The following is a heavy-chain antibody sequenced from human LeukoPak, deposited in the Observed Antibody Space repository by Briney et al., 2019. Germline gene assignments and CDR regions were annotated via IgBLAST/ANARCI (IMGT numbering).Heavy chain of an antibody. V-gene: IGHV4-34*01. CDR1: GGSFSGYY. CDR3: ASQNWGAGSLDY. J-gene: IGHJ4*02. CDR2: INHSGST. Sequence: SETLSLTCAVYGGSFSGYYWSWIRQPPGKGLEWIGEINHSGSTNYNPSLKSRVTISVDTSKDQFSLKLSSVTAADTAVYYCASQNWGAGSLDYWGQGTLVTVSS. D-gene: IGHD7-27*01.